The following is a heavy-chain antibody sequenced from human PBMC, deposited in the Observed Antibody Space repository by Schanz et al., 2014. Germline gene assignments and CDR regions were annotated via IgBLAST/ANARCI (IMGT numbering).Heavy chain of an antibody. CDR2: ITAYNGDT. V-gene: IGHV1-18*01. Sequence: VQLVQSGAEVKRPGASVRVSCKVSGYAFTTYGISWVRQAPGQGLEWMGWITAYNGDTNYALKLQGRVTLTTDTSTSTAYMELRNLRSDDTAVYYCARAKRFGDMDVWGQGTTVTVSS. CDR3: ARAKRFGDMDV. CDR1: GYAFTTYG. J-gene: IGHJ6*02. D-gene: IGHD3-10*01.